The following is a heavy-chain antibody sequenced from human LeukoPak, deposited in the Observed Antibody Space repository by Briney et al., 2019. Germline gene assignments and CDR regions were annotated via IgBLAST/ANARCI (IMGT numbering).Heavy chain of an antibody. CDR2: INHSGST. CDR1: GGSFSGYY. Sequence: SETLSLTCAVYGGSFSGYYWSWIRQPPGKGLEWIGGINHSGSTNYNPSLKRRVTISVDTSKNQFSLKLSSVTAADTAVYYCARGLMSGSYSDYWGQGTLVTVSS. V-gene: IGHV4-34*01. J-gene: IGHJ4*02. D-gene: IGHD1-26*01. CDR3: ARGLMSGSYSDY.